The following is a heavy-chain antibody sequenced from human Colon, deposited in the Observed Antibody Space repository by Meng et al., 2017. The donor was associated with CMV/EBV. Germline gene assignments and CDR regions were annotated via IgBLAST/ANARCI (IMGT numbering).Heavy chain of an antibody. CDR1: GASVSASGYY. D-gene: IGHD3-16*01. J-gene: IGHJ4*02. CDR2: IYYSGSS. CDR3: ATEPWGTYPRIFDH. Sequence: SGASVSASGYYWTWIRQLPGKGLEWIGYIYYSGSSFYNPSLKSRVTISSDSSQNQFSLKLISVTAADTAIYYCATEPWGTYPRIFDHWGQGALVTVSS. V-gene: IGHV4-31*02.